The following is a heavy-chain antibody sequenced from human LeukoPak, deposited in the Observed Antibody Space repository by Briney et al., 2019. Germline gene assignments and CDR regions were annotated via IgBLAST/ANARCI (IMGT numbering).Heavy chain of an antibody. V-gene: IGHV1-18*01. CDR2: ISAYNGNT. D-gene: IGHD6-13*01. Sequence: ASVKVSCKASGYTFTSYGISWVRQAPGQGLEWMGWISAYNGNTNYAQKLQGRVTMTTDTSTSTAYMELRSLRSDDTAVYYCARTNQPPDSSSWWAEYFQHWGQGTLVTVSS. J-gene: IGHJ1*01. CDR1: GYTFTSYG. CDR3: ARTNQPPDSSSWWAEYFQH.